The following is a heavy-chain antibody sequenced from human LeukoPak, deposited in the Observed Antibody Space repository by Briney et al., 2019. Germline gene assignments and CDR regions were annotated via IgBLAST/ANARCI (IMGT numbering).Heavy chain of an antibody. Sequence: SETLSLTCAVSGGSISSGGYSWSWIRQPPGKGLEWIGYIYYSGSTYYNPSLKSRVTISVDTSKNQFSLKLSSVTAADTAVYYCARDFSRGLWEPYPWGQGTLVTVSS. J-gene: IGHJ5*02. CDR3: ARDFSRGLWEPYP. V-gene: IGHV4-30-4*07. D-gene: IGHD1-26*01. CDR2: IYYSGST. CDR1: GGSISSGGYS.